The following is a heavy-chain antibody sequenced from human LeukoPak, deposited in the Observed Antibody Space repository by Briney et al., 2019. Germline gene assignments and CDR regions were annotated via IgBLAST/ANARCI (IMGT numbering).Heavy chain of an antibody. D-gene: IGHD4-17*01. V-gene: IGHV1-2*02. CDR2: INPNSGGT. CDR3: ASQVTKSAFDI. CDR1: GYTFTGYY. Sequence: ASVKVSCKGSGYTFTGYYIHWVRQAPGQGLEWMGWINPNSGGTHYAQKFQGRVTMTRDTSISTAYMELTRLRSDDTAVYYCASQVTKSAFDIWGQGTLVTVSS. J-gene: IGHJ3*02.